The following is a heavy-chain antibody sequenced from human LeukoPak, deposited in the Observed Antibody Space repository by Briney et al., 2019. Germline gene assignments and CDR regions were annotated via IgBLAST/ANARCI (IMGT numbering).Heavy chain of an antibody. Sequence: GRSLRLSCAASGFTFSSYGMHWVRQAPGKGLEWVAVIRYNGSNKYSADSVKGRFTISRDNSKNTLYLQMNSLRAEDTAVYYCAREVTKVFSTVVTGFDYWGQGTLVTVSS. CDR1: GFTFSSYG. D-gene: IGHD4-23*01. J-gene: IGHJ4*02. CDR3: AREVTKVFSTVVTGFDY. CDR2: IRYNGSNK. V-gene: IGHV3-33*01.